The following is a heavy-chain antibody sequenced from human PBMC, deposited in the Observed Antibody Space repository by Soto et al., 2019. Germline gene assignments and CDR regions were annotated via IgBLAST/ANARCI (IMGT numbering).Heavy chain of an antibody. D-gene: IGHD4-17*01. Sequence: VQLVQAGAGGKQPGSSVKVSCQASGVTFRSFAISWVRQAPGQGLGWMGGILPIFRSPNYAQNFQGRVTIAADESTSAVYMERSRLRAEDTAVYYWARSTVSGVPPGTHRFNWFDPWGQGTLVTVSS. CDR2: ILPIFRSP. CDR3: ARSTVSGVPPGTHRFNWFDP. CDR1: GVTFRSFA. J-gene: IGHJ5*02. V-gene: IGHV1-69*01.